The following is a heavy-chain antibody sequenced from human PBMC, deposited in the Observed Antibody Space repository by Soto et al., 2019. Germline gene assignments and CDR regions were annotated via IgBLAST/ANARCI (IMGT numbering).Heavy chain of an antibody. CDR2: IFHGGNT. Sequence: KASETLSLTCAVSGFFISSGNYWGWIRKPPGKGLEWIGSIFHGGNTYYNPSLKSRVTISVDMPKNQFSLKLNSVTAADTAVYYCARARWYDAFDVWGQGTVVTVSS. J-gene: IGHJ3*01. V-gene: IGHV4-38-2*01. CDR3: ARARWYDAFDV. CDR1: GFFISSGNY. D-gene: IGHD2-15*01.